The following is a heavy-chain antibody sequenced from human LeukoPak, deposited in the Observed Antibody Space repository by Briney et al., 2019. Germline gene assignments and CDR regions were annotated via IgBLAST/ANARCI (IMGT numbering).Heavy chain of an antibody. J-gene: IGHJ4*02. V-gene: IGHV5-10-1*01. CDR2: IDPGYSNM. CDR1: GYSFIYW. CDR3: ATGSSGGYSH. Sequence: GESLKISCTGSGYSFIYWITWVRQMPGKGLEWMGTIDPGYSNMKNYNPSLEGHVTISVDKSINTVYLQWSSLKASDSAMYYCATGSSGGYSHWGQGTLVTVSS. D-gene: IGHD3-10*01.